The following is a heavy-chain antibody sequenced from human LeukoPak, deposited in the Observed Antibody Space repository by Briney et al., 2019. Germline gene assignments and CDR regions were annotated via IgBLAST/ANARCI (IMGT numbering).Heavy chain of an antibody. D-gene: IGHD5-24*01. CDR1: GFTFSSYA. CDR2: ISYDGSNK. J-gene: IGHJ4*02. CDR3: AKDGYNY. Sequence: PGGSLRLSCAASGFTFSSYAMHWVRQAPGKGLEWVAVISYDGSNKYYADSVKGRFTISRDNSKNTLYRQMNSLRAEDTAVYYCAKDGYNYWGQGALVTVSS. V-gene: IGHV3-30-3*01.